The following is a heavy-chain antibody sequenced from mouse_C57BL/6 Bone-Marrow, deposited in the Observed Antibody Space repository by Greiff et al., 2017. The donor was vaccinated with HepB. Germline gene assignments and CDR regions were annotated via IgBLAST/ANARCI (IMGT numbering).Heavy chain of an antibody. D-gene: IGHD1-1*01. CDR1: GYTFTSYW. CDR2: IHPNSGST. V-gene: IGHV1-64*01. Sequence: QVQLQQPGAELVKPGASVKLSCKASGYTFTSYWMHWVKQRPGQGLEWIGMIHPNSGSTNYNEKFKSKATLTVDKSSSTAYMQLSSLTSEDSAVYYCARGGSSYGWYFDVWGTGTTVTVSS. J-gene: IGHJ1*03. CDR3: ARGGSSYGWYFDV.